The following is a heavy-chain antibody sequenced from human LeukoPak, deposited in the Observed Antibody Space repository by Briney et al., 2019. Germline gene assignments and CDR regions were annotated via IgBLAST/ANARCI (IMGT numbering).Heavy chain of an antibody. CDR2: IYSGGST. V-gene: IGHV3-53*01. D-gene: IGHD6-6*01. J-gene: IGHJ4*02. Sequence: PGGSLRLSCAASGFTVSSNYMSWVRQAPGKGLEWVSVIYSGGSTYYADSVKGRFTISRDNSKNTLYLQMNSLRAEDTAVYYCARVISSSYFDYGGQGTLVTVSS. CDR1: GFTVSSNY. CDR3: ARVISSSYFDY.